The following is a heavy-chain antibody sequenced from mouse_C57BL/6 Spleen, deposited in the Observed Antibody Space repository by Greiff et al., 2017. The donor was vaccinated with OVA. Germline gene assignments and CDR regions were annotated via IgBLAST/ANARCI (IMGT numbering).Heavy chain of an antibody. CDR1: GFTFSDYG. V-gene: IGHV5-17*01. J-gene: IGHJ2*01. CDR2: ISSGSSTI. CDR3: ARDSNCFDY. D-gene: IGHD2-5*01. Sequence: EVKLVESGGGLVKPGGSLKLSCAASGFTFSDYGMHWVRQAPEKGLEWVAYISSGSSTIYYADTVKGRFTISRDNAKNTLFLQMTSLRSEDTAMYYCARDSNCFDYWGQGTTVTVSS.